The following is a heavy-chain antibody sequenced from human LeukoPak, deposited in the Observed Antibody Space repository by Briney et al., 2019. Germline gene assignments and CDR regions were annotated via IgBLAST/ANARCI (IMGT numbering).Heavy chain of an antibody. CDR2: INHSGST. V-gene: IGHV4-4*02. D-gene: IGHD3-10*01. J-gene: IGHJ5*02. CDR1: GGSISSSNW. CDR3: ARGSRLLWFGELFSPWFDP. Sequence: SGTLSLTCAVSGGSISSSNWWSWVRQPPGKGLEWIGEINHSGSTNYNPSLKSRVTISVDTSKNQFSLKLSSVTAADTAVYYCARGSRLLWFGELFSPWFDPWGQGTLVTVSS.